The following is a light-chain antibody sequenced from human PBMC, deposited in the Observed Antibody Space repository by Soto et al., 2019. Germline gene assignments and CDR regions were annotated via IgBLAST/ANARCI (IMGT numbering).Light chain of an antibody. CDR3: QQYGNSPPIT. Sequence: EFVLTQSPGTLSLPPGEKATLSCRAGQSFSSSYLAWYHQKPAQAPRLFIYGAARRATGIPDRFSGIVSGTDFTLTISRLEPEDFAAYYGQQYGNSPPITFGGGTKVDI. CDR2: GAA. J-gene: IGKJ4*01. V-gene: IGKV3-20*01. CDR1: QSFSSSY.